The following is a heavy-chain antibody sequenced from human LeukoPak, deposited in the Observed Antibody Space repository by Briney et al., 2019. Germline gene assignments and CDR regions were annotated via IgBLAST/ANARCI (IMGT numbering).Heavy chain of an antibody. CDR2: IKQDGSEK. J-gene: IGHJ4*02. CDR1: GFIFSSYW. V-gene: IGHV3-7*01. D-gene: IGHD6-19*01. CDR3: ARTRHSSGWYSY. Sequence: GGSLRLSCAASGFIFSSYWMSWVRQAPGKGLEWVANIKQDGSEKYYVDSVKGRFTISRDNAKNSLYLQMNSLRAEDTAVYYCARTRHSSGWYSYWGQGTLVTVSS.